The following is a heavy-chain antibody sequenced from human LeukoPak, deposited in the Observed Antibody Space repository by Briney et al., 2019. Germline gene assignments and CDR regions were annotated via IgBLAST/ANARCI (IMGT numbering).Heavy chain of an antibody. CDR1: GYTLTSYY. CDR2: INPSGGST. D-gene: IGHD3-3*01. CDR3: ARGNLTYYDFWSGYHFDY. Sequence: GASVKVSCKASGYTLTSYYMHWLRQAPGQGLEWMGIINPSGGSTSYAQKFQGRVTMTRDTSTSTVYMELSSLRSEDTAVYYCARGNLTYYDFWSGYHFDYWGQGTLVTVSS. V-gene: IGHV1-46*03. J-gene: IGHJ4*02.